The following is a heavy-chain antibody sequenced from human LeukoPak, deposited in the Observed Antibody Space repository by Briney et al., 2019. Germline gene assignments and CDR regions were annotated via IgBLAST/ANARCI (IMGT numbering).Heavy chain of an antibody. D-gene: IGHD3-22*01. V-gene: IGHV4-61*02. CDR2: IYTSGST. Sequence: SETLSLTCTVSGGSISSGSYYWSWIRQPAGKGLEWIGRIYTSGSTNYNPSLKSRVTISVDTSKNQFSLKLSSVTAADTAVYYCARDPITTIVMGGAFDIWGQGTMVTVSS. J-gene: IGHJ3*02. CDR1: GGSISSGSYY. CDR3: ARDPITTIVMGGAFDI.